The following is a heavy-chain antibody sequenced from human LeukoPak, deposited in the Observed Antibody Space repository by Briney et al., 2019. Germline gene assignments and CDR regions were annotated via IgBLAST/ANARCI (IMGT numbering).Heavy chain of an antibody. V-gene: IGHV1-2*02. CDR1: GYTFTDYY. D-gene: IGHD3-22*01. CDR2: INPNTGGT. Sequence: ASVKVSCKASGYTFTDYYLHWVRQAPGQGLEWMGWINPNTGGTDYAQNFQGRVALTRGTSISTAYMDLSSLTSDDTAVYYCVKFNYYDTDGYPYWGPGTMVTVSS. CDR3: VKFNYYDTDGYPY. J-gene: IGHJ4*02.